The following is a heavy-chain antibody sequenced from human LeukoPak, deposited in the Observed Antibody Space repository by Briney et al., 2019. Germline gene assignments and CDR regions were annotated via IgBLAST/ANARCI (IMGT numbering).Heavy chain of an antibody. CDR2: IYSGGST. CDR1: GFTIDEYA. Sequence: GRSLRLSCAASGFTIDEYAIHWVRHAPGKGLEWVSVIYSGGSTYYADSVKGRFTISRDNSKNTLYLQMNSLRAEDTAVYYCARHVDYWGQGTLVTVSS. CDR3: ARHVDY. V-gene: IGHV3-66*04. J-gene: IGHJ4*02.